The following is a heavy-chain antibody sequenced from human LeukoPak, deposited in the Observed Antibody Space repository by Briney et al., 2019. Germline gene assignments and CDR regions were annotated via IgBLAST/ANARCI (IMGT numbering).Heavy chain of an antibody. J-gene: IGHJ4*02. D-gene: IGHD3-3*01. V-gene: IGHV3-9*01. CDR2: IGWNSDYI. Sequence: PGGSLRLSCAASGFTFDDYAMHWVRQAPGKGPEWVSGIGWNSDYIGYADSVKGRFTISRDNAKNSLYLQMNSLRAEDTALYYCAKSSNPNYDFWSGYNYYFDYWGQGTLVTVSS. CDR3: AKSSNPNYDFWSGYNYYFDY. CDR1: GFTFDDYA.